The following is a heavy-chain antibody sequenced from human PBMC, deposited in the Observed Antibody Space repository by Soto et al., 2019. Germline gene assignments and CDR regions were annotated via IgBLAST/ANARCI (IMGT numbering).Heavy chain of an antibody. CDR2: IIPIFGTA. CDR1: GGTFSSYA. Sequence: QVQLVQSGAEVKKPGSSVKVSCKASGGTFSSYAISWVRQAPGQGLEWMGGIIPIFGTANYAQKFQGRVTITADESTSTAYMELGSLRSEDTAVYYCASSRGYYDSSGPLAEYFQHWGQGTLVTVSS. CDR3: ASSRGYYDSSGPLAEYFQH. D-gene: IGHD3-22*01. J-gene: IGHJ1*01. V-gene: IGHV1-69*01.